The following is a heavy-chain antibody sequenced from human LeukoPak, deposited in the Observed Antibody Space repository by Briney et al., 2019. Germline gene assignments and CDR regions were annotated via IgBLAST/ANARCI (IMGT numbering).Heavy chain of an antibody. CDR3: ATRNCRSTNCYRRDFSAGYLDY. Sequence: GGSLRLSCAASGFTVSSNYMSWVRQAPGKGLEWVSVIYSGGSTYYADSVKGRFTISRDNSKNTLYLQMNSLRDEDTAVYYCATRNCRSTNCYRRDFSAGYLDYWGQGTLVTVSS. CDR2: IYSGGST. D-gene: IGHD2-2*02. J-gene: IGHJ4*02. V-gene: IGHV3-66*02. CDR1: GFTVSSNY.